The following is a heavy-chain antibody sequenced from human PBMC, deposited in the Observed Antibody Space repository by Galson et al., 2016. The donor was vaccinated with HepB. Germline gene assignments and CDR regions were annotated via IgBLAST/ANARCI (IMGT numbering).Heavy chain of an antibody. D-gene: IGHD6-13*01. CDR3: TRGFGLGRQQLTLHIYYFDY. Sequence: CAISGDSVSSTSAAWHWIRQSPSRGLEWLGRTYYRSKWYNDYAPSVKSRIAINPDTSKNQFSLQLNSVTPEDTAVYFCTRGFGLGRQQLTLHIYYFDYWAQGSLVTVSS. CDR1: GDSVSSTSAA. V-gene: IGHV6-1*01. CDR2: TYYRSKWYN. J-gene: IGHJ4*02.